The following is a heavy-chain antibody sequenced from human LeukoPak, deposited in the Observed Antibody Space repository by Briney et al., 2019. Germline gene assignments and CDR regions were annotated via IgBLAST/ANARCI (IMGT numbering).Heavy chain of an antibody. Sequence: GGSLRLSCAASGFTFSSYAMSWVRQAPGKGLEWVSVIYSGGSTYYADSVKGRFTISRDNSKNTLYLQMNSLRAEDTAVYYCARIDYGAILGAFDIWGQGTMVTVSS. D-gene: IGHD4-17*01. CDR1: GFTFSSYA. CDR3: ARIDYGAILGAFDI. V-gene: IGHV3-66*01. J-gene: IGHJ3*02. CDR2: IYSGGST.